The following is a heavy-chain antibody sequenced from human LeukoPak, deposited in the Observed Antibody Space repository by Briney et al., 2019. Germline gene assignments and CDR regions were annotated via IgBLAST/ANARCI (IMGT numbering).Heavy chain of an antibody. D-gene: IGHD3-10*01. CDR1: GYTITGYY. CDR3: ARELVSQSPRVRGGNYYGSGSHPIGYGMDV. V-gene: IGHV1-2*06. J-gene: IGHJ6*02. CDR2: INPNSGGT. Sequence: ASVKVSCKASGYTITGYYMHWVRQAPGQGLEWMGRINPNSGGTNSAQKFQGRITMTRDTSISTAYMELSRLRSDDTAVYYCARELVSQSPRVRGGNYYGSGSHPIGYGMDVWGQGTTVTVSS.